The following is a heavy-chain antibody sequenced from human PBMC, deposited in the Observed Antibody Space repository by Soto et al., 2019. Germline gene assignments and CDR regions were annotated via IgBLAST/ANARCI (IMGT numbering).Heavy chain of an antibody. CDR2: ISPYDDDT. V-gene: IGHV1-18*01. Sequence: QAQLVQSGPEVKKPGASVKVSCKASGYTFSSYGISWVRQAPGQGLEWLGWISPYDDDTKYAQNLQGRVRMTTDTSTRTVYMDLRSLISDDTAIYYCARGGYYDSSGSRNYHYYGMDVWGQGTTVTVSS. J-gene: IGHJ6*02. CDR3: ARGGYYDSSGSRNYHYYGMDV. CDR1: GYTFSSYG. D-gene: IGHD3-22*01.